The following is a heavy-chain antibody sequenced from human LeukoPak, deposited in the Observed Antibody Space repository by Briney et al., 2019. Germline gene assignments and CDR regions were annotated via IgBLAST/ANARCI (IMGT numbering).Heavy chain of an antibody. J-gene: IGHJ5*02. Sequence: SETLSLTCAVYGGSFSGYYWSWIRQPPGKGLEWIGEINHSGSTNYNPSLKSRVTISVDTSKNQFSLKLSSVTAADTAVYYCARRIGYCSGGSCYTWFDPWGQGTLVTVSS. CDR3: ARRIGYCSGGSCYTWFDP. D-gene: IGHD2-15*01. CDR1: GGSFSGYY. CDR2: INHSGST. V-gene: IGHV4-34*01.